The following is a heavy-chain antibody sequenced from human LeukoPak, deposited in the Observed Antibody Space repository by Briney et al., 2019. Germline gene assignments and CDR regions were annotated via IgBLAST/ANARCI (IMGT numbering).Heavy chain of an antibody. D-gene: IGHD2-15*01. J-gene: IGHJ4*02. CDR1: GFTFRSYS. CDR3: ARVQGGWYYFDY. CDR2: ISSSSSSK. Sequence: PGGSLRLSCAAPGFTFRSYSTNWVRQAPGKGLEWVSFISSSSSSKYYADSVKGRFTISRDNAKNSLYLQMNSLRADDTAVYYCARVQGGWYYFDYWGQGTLVTVSS. V-gene: IGHV3-21*01.